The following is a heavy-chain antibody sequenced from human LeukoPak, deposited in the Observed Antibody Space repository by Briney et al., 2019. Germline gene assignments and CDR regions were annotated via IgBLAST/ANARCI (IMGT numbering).Heavy chain of an antibody. CDR1: GGSISSYY. CDR3: ARTGDSSGSGPSWAFDI. V-gene: IGHV4-4*09. J-gene: IGHJ3*02. CDR2: IYTSGST. Sequence: SETLSLTCTVTGGSISSYYWSWIRQPPGKGLEWIGYIYTSGSTNYNPSLKSRVTISVDTSKNQFSLKLSSVTAADTAVYYCARTGDSSGSGPSWAFDIWGQGTMVTVSS. D-gene: IGHD3-10*01.